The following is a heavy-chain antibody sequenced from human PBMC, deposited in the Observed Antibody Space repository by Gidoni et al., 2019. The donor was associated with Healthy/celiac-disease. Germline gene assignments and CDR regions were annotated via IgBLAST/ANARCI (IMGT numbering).Heavy chain of an antibody. CDR1: GFTFSRYG. CDR2: ISYDGSNK. Sequence: QVQLVESGGGVVQPGRSLRLSCAASGFTFSRYGMHWVRQAPGKGLEWVAVISYDGSNKYYADSVKGRFTISRDNSKNTLYLQMNSLRAEDTAVYYCAKTYYSRVGPLGLVDYWGQGTLVTVSS. CDR3: AKTYYSRVGPLGLVDY. D-gene: IGHD3-22*01. V-gene: IGHV3-30*18. J-gene: IGHJ4*02.